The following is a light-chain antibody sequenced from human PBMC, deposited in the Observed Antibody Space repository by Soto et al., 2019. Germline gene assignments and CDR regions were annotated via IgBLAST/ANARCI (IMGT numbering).Light chain of an antibody. Sequence: QSVLTRPSSVSGSPGQSITISCTGTNSDIGAYDSVSWFQQHPGEAPKLMIYDVTNRPSGISNRFSGSKFDNTASLTISGLQAEDEADYYCDSYTTTGTVLFGAGTKVTVL. CDR3: DSYTTTGTVL. V-gene: IGLV2-14*03. CDR1: NSDIGAYDS. J-gene: IGLJ3*02. CDR2: DVT.